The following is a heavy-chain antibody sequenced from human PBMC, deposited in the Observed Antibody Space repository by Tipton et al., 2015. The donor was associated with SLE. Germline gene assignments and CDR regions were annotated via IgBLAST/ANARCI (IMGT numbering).Heavy chain of an antibody. Sequence: QVQLVQSGAEVKRPGSSVKVSCKASGGTFSSYALSWVRQAPGQGLEWMGGIVPVFGPTRYAQNFQGRVTLTADESTSTAYMELSSLTSDDTAVYYCAREVEMAPYFYFYMDVWGKGTTVTVSS. J-gene: IGHJ6*03. CDR3: AREVEMAPYFYFYMDV. V-gene: IGHV1-69*01. D-gene: IGHD5-24*01. CDR1: GGTFSSYA. CDR2: IVPVFGPT.